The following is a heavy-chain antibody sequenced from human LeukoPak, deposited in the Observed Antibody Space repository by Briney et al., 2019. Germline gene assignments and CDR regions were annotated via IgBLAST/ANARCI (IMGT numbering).Heavy chain of an antibody. D-gene: IGHD2-8*01. CDR1: GFAFSSYA. J-gene: IGHJ4*02. CDR3: ATGVLAAPRRHYFDS. V-gene: IGHV3-23*01. Sequence: GGALRLSFAASGFAFSSYAMYWVRQAPGKGLCWVSAIRGIGTSTYYADSVKGRFTIPRDNSKNTLYLQMNSVRAEDTAVYYCATGVLAAPRRHYFDSWGQGTLVTVSS. CDR2: IRGIGTST.